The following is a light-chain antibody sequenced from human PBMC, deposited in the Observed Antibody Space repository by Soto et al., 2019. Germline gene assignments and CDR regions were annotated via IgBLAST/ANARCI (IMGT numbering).Light chain of an antibody. CDR3: QQYDSYSAT. Sequence: DIQMTQSPFTLSASVGDRVTITCRASQNINKRLAWHQQKPGKAPKVLIYDASNLKSGVPSRFSGSGSGTEFTLTISSLQPDDFATYYCQQYDSYSATFGQGTKVDIK. CDR2: DAS. CDR1: QNINKR. J-gene: IGKJ1*01. V-gene: IGKV1-5*01.